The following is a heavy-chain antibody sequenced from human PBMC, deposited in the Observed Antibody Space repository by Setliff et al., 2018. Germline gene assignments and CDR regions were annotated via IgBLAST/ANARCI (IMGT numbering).Heavy chain of an antibody. Sequence: ASVKVSCKATGYTFTNYAVNWVRQAPGQGLEWMGWVHTKTGNPTYAQGFTGRFVFSLDTSVTTAYLQISSLKAEDTTTYYCAREIVGNSWYDFWGQGTPVTV. CDR1: GYTFTNYA. V-gene: IGHV7-4-1*02. CDR3: AREIVGNSWYDF. CDR2: VHTKTGNP. J-gene: IGHJ4*02. D-gene: IGHD6-13*01.